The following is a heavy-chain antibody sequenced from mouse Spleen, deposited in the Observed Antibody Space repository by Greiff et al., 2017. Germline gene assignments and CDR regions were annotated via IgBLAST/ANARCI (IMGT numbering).Heavy chain of an antibody. CDR2: ISYDGSN. CDR1: GYSITSGYY. J-gene: IGHJ4*01. D-gene: IGHD1-1*01. V-gene: IGHV3-6*01. Sequence: VQLKQSGPGLVKPSQSLSLTCSVTGYSITSGYYWKWIRQFPGNKLEWMGYISYDGSNNYNPSLKNRISITRDTSKNQFFLKLNSVTTEDTATYYCARVWDYYGSNYAMDYWGQGTSVTVSS. CDR3: ARVWDYYGSNYAMDY.